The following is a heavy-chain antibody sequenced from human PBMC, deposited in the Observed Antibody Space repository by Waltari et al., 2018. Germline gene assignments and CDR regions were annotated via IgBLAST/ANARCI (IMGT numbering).Heavy chain of an antibody. CDR2: IYYSGST. CDR3: ARAWGGGYMDV. D-gene: IGHD2-15*01. J-gene: IGHJ6*03. V-gene: IGHV4-59*01. Sequence: QVQLQESGPGLVKPSETLSLTCTVSGGSISSYYWSWIRQPPGKGLEWIGYIYYSGSTNYNPSLKSRVTISVDTSKNQFSLKLSSVTAADTAVYYCARAWGGGYMDVWGKGTTVTVSS. CDR1: GGSISSYY.